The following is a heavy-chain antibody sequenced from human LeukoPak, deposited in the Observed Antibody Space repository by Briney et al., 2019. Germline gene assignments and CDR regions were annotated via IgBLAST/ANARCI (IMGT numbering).Heavy chain of an antibody. CDR1: GFTFSSYAM. CDR3: ASGKRFLEWLFDY. CDR2: IYHSGST. J-gene: IGHJ4*02. V-gene: IGHV4-4*02. D-gene: IGHD3-3*01. Sequence: GSLRLSCAASGFTFSSYAMSWVRQPPGKGLEWIGEIYHSGSTNYNPSLKSRVTISVDKSKNQFSLKLSSVTAADTAVYYCASGKRFLEWLFDYWGQGTLVTVSS.